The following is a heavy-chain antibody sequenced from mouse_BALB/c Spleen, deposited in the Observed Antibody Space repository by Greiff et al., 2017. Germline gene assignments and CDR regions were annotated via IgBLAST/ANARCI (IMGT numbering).Heavy chain of an antibody. Sequence: VQLQQSGAELVKPGASVKLSCKASGYTFTSYWMHWVKQRPGQGLEWIGEIDPSDSYTNYNQKFKGKATLTVDKSSSTAYMQLSSLTSEDSAVYYCARRTTVVDWYFDVWGAGTTVTVSS. CDR2: IDPSDSYT. D-gene: IGHD1-1*01. V-gene: IGHV1-69*02. J-gene: IGHJ1*01. CDR1: GYTFTSYW. CDR3: ARRTTVVDWYFDV.